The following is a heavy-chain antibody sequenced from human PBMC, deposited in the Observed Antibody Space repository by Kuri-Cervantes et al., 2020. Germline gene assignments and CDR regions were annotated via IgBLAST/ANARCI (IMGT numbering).Heavy chain of an antibody. D-gene: IGHD6-13*01. CDR1: GFTFSSYG. Sequence: GESLKISCAASGFTFSSYGMHWVRQAPGKGLEWVAVISYDGSNKYYADSVKGRFTISRDNSKNTLYLQMNSLRAEDTAVYYCARDPEIAAAGTGWYYYGMDVWGQGTTVTVSS. J-gene: IGHJ6*02. CDR2: ISYDGSNK. V-gene: IGHV3-30*03. CDR3: ARDPEIAAAGTGWYYYGMDV.